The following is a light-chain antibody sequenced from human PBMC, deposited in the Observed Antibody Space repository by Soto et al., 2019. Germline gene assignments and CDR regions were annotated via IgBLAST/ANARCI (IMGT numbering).Light chain of an antibody. V-gene: IGLV2-8*01. Sequence: QSVLTQPPSASGSPGQSVTISCTGTSSDVGGYNFVSWYQQHPGKAPQLIIYEVTKRPSGVPDRFSGSKSGNTASLTVSGLQTEDEADYYCSSYAATNTWVFGGGTQLTVL. CDR3: SSYAATNTWV. CDR1: SSDVGGYNF. J-gene: IGLJ3*02. CDR2: EVT.